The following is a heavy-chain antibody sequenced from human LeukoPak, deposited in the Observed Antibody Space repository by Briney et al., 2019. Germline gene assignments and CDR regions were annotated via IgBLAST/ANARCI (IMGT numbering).Heavy chain of an antibody. J-gene: IGHJ4*02. CDR3: ARGQYFSTTYYFDY. D-gene: IGHD2/OR15-2a*01. CDR2: IKQAGTEK. Sequence: GGSLRLSCAASGFTFSSYWMTWVRQAPGKGLEWVANIKQAGTEKYYVDSVKGRFTISRDNAKNSLFLQMNSLRAEGTAVYFCARGQYFSTTYYFDYWGQGTLVTVSS. V-gene: IGHV3-7*03. CDR1: GFTFSSYW.